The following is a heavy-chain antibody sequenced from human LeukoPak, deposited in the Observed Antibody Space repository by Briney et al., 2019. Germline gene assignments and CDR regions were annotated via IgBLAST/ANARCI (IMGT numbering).Heavy chain of an antibody. CDR2: ITSAGNFI. CDR1: GFTFSTYT. V-gene: IGHV3-21*01. Sequence: GGSLRLSCAASGFTFSTYTMIWVRQAPGKGLEWVSSITSAGNFIYYADSLRGRFTVSRDNAKNSLYLQMNRLRAEDTAMYYCARDLWDHWGQGTLVTISS. CDR3: ARDLWDH. J-gene: IGHJ4*02.